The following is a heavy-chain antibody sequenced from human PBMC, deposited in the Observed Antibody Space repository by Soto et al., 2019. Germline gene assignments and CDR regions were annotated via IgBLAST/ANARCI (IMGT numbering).Heavy chain of an antibody. CDR3: ARGYRHYGYCGMDV. CDR1: GYTFTNHY. J-gene: IGHJ6*02. Sequence: QVQLVQSGAEVKKPGASVKVSCKSSGYTFTNHYMNWVRQATGQGLEWMGWMNPNSGNVGYAQKFQGRVTMTRNTSISTAYMELSSLRSEDTAVYYCARGYRHYGYCGMDVWGPGTTVTVSS. CDR2: MNPNSGNV. V-gene: IGHV1-8*01. D-gene: IGHD4-17*01.